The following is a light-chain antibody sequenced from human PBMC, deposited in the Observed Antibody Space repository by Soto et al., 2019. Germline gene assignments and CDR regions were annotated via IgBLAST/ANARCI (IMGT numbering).Light chain of an antibody. CDR3: QQRSHWPRT. CDR2: DVS. V-gene: IGKV3-11*01. Sequence: IVLTQSPATMSLSPGKRVLRSCRPSQNISSYLIWYQQKPGQAPRLLIYDVSNRATGIPARFSGSGSGTDFSLTISSLEPEDFAVYYCQQRSHWPRTFGQGTTVDIK. CDR1: QNISSY. J-gene: IGKJ1*01.